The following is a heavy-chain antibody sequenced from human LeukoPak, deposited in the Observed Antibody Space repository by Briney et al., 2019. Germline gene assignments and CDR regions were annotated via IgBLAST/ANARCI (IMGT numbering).Heavy chain of an antibody. V-gene: IGHV3-21*01. Sequence: GGSLRLSCEASGFTFSSYTMNWVRQAPGKGLEWVSCISGTTSYIYYADSVQGRFTITRDNAKNSLYLQMNSLRAEDTALYYCVRDLGRGVFDQWGQGTLVTVSS. D-gene: IGHD3-10*01. CDR2: ISGTTSYI. CDR3: VRDLGRGVFDQ. J-gene: IGHJ4*02. CDR1: GFTFSSYT.